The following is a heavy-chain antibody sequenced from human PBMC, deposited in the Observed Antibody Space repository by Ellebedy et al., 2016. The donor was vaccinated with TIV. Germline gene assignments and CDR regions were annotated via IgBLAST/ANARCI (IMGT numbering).Heavy chain of an antibody. J-gene: IGHJ4*02. CDR2: ISYDGGSE. CDR1: GFTFSSYD. D-gene: IGHD3-10*01. CDR3: AKDVTGSYHIIDY. V-gene: IGHV3-30*18. Sequence: GESLKISCAASGFTFSSYDMHWVRQAPGKELEWVAVISYDGGSEYYADSVKGRFTISRDKSKNTLYLQMESLRADDTAVYHCAKDVTGSYHIIDYWGQGTLVTVSS.